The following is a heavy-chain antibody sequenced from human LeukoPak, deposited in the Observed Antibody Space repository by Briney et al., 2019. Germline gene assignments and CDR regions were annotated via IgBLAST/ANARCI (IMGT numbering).Heavy chain of an antibody. J-gene: IGHJ4*02. Sequence: ASVKVSCKASGYTFTSYFMHWVRQAPGQGLEWMGIINPSAGGTSFAQKFQGRVTITSDTSTSTVYMELNNLRSEDTAVYYCARSHSSGWNDYWGQGTLVTVSS. V-gene: IGHV1-46*01. CDR3: ARSHSSGWNDY. CDR1: GYTFTSYF. CDR2: INPSAGGT. D-gene: IGHD6-19*01.